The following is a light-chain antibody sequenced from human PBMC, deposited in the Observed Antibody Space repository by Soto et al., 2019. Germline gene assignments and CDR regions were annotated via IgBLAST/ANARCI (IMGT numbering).Light chain of an antibody. CDR3: QHYVSSVWT. Sequence: EIVLTQSPGTLSLSLGERATLSCRASQSVSSSHLVWYQQQPGQAHRLLMYGASSRATGIPDRFSGSGSGTVLTHTISRLEPEDFGVDHCQHYVSSVWTFGRGTKVEVK. CDR2: GAS. V-gene: IGKV3-20*01. J-gene: IGKJ1*01. CDR1: QSVSSSH.